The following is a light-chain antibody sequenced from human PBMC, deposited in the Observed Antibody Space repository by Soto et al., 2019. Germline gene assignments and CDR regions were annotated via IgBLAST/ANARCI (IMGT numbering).Light chain of an antibody. CDR1: QSVSAN. CDR2: GIS. J-gene: IGKJ1*01. V-gene: IGKV3-15*01. Sequence: EIALTQSPAALSASLGERVTLSCRASQSVSANLAWYQQRPGQAPRLLISGISTSAPETPDRFSGSGSGTEFTLTISSLQSEDSATYYCQQYNIWPPWTFGQGTKVEIK. CDR3: QQYNIWPPWT.